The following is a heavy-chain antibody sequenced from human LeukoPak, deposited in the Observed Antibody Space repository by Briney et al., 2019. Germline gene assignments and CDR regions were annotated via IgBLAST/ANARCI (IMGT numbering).Heavy chain of an antibody. CDR2: ISSSSSYI. J-gene: IGHJ1*01. V-gene: IGHV3-21*04. D-gene: IGHD4-17*01. CDR3: AKEIYGDPTGGRFQH. Sequence: PGGSLRLSCAASGFTFSSYSMNWVRQAPGKGLEWVSSISSSSSYIYYADSVKGRFTISRDNSKNTVYLQMNSLRAHDTAVYYCAKEIYGDPTGGRFQHWGQGNLVTVSS. CDR1: GFTFSSYS.